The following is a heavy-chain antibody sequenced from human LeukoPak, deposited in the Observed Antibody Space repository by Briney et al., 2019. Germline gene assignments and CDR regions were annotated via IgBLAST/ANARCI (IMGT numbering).Heavy chain of an antibody. CDR2: IYPGDSDT. CDR1: GYSFTSYW. CDR3: ARATAPGSYYYYGMDV. V-gene: IGHV5-51*01. J-gene: IGHJ6*02. D-gene: IGHD1-26*01. Sequence: GESLKISCKGSGYSFTSYWIGWVRQMPGKGLEWMGIIYPGDSDTRYSPSFQGQVTISADKSISTAYLQWSSLKASDTAMYYCARATAPGSYYYYGMDVWGQGTTVTVSS.